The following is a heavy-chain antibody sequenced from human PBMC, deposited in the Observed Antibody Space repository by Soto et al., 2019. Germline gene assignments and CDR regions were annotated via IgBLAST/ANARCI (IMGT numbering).Heavy chain of an antibody. V-gene: IGHV1-3*01. CDR2: INVGNGNR. CDR1: GYTFTSYG. J-gene: IGHJ4*02. Sequence: QVQLVQSGAEVKKPGASVKVSCKASGYTFTSYGVQWVRQAPGQRLEWVGWINVGNGNRKYSQKFQGRGTITRDTSASTAYMELSSLRSEDTAVYYCARDLGGWTDYWGQGTLVTVSS. CDR3: ARDLGGWTDY. D-gene: IGHD6-19*01.